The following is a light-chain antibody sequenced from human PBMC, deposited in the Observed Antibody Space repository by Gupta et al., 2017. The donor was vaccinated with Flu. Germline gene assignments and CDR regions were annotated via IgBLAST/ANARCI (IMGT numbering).Light chain of an antibody. Sequence: DYQMPPSPSTLSASVGDRVTITCRASQTIKTWLAWFQRKPGEAPKLLIYKASTFETGVPSRFSGSGSGTEFTLTISSLKPDDFATYYCQQYEGPRTFGQGTKVEIK. V-gene: IGKV1-5*03. CDR3: QQYEGPRT. CDR1: QTIKTW. J-gene: IGKJ1*01. CDR2: KAS.